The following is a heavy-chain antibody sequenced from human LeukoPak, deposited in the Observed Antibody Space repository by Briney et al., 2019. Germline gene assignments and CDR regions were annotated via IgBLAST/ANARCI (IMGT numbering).Heavy chain of an antibody. CDR3: TSILDYGAFYYYYMDV. V-gene: IGHV3-49*04. CDR1: GFTLGDYA. CDR2: IRSKAYGGTT. D-gene: IGHD4-17*01. J-gene: IGHJ6*03. Sequence: TGGSLRLSCTASGFTLGDYAMSWVRQAPGKGLEWVGFIRSKAYGGTTEYAASVKGRFTISRDDSKSIAYLQMNSLKTEDTAVYYCTSILDYGAFYYYYMDVWGKGTTVTISS.